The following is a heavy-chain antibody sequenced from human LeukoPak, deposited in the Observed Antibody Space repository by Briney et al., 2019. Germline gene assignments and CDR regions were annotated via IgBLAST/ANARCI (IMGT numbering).Heavy chain of an antibody. CDR2: ISGSGGTT. J-gene: IGHJ4*02. V-gene: IGHV3-23*01. D-gene: IGHD1-26*01. CDR1: GLTFSSYA. CDR3: AKGVGAHEYYFDY. Sequence: GGSLRLSCAASGLTFSSYALSWVRQAPGKGLEWVSAISGSGGTTYYADSVKGRFTISRDNSKNTLYLQMNSLGADDTALYYCAKGVGAHEYYFDYWGQGTLVTVSS.